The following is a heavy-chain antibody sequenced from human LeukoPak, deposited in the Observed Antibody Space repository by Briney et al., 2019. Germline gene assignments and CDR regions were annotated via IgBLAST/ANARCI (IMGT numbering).Heavy chain of an antibody. D-gene: IGHD6-13*01. V-gene: IGHV4-31*03. CDR1: GGSISSGGYY. CDR2: IYSSGST. Sequence: PSETLSLTCTVSGGSISSGGYYWSWIRQYPGKGLEWIGYIYSSGSTYYNPSLKSRLTMSVVTSKNQFSLDLSSVTAADTAVYYCAKSSQSWTARYYYYYGMDVWGQGTTVTVSS. J-gene: IGHJ6*02. CDR3: AKSSQSWTARYYYYYGMDV.